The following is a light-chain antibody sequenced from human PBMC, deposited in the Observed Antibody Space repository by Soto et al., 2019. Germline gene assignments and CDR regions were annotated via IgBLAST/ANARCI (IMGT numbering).Light chain of an antibody. CDR2: AAS. CDR3: QQYGSSPTWT. CDR1: QGITNY. V-gene: IGKV1-39*01. J-gene: IGKJ1*01. Sequence: DIQMTQSPSSLSASVGDRVTITCRASQGITNYLNWYQLKPGKAPELLIYAASSLQSGVPSRFSGSGSGTDFTLTISRLEPEDFAVYYCQQYGSSPTWTFGQGTKVDI.